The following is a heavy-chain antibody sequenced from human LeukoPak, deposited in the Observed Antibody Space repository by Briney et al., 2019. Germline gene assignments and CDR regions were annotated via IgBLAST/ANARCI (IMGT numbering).Heavy chain of an antibody. J-gene: IGHJ6*03. V-gene: IGHV3-23*01. D-gene: IGHD2-15*01. CDR2: ISGSGGST. CDR1: GFTFSSYA. CDR3: AKDWRRIVVVGPITRHGNYMDV. Sequence: GGSLRLSCAASGFTFSSYAMSWVRQAPGKGLEWVSAISGSGGSTYYADSLKGRFTISRDNSKNTLYLQMNSLRPEDTAVYYCAKDWRRIVVVGPITRHGNYMDVWGKGTTVTISS.